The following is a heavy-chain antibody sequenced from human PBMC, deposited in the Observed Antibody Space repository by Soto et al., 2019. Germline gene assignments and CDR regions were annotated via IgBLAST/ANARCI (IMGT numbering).Heavy chain of an antibody. V-gene: IGHV3-33*01. CDR2: IWYDGSDK. CDR3: ARMIGHTADY. CDR1: GFTYSNYG. Sequence: QVQLVESGGGVVQPGRSLRLSCAASGFTYSNYGMHWVHQAPGKGLEWIALIWYDGSDKYYADSVKGRFTISRDNSKNTLYLQMNSLRAEDTALYYCARMIGHTADYRGQGTLVTVSS. D-gene: IGHD2-21*01. J-gene: IGHJ4*02.